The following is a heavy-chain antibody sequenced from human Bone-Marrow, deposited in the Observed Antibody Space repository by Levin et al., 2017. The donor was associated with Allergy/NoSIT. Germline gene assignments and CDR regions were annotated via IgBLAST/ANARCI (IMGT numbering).Heavy chain of an antibody. CDR1: GGSIILSS. CDR2: IYYSGST. CDR3: ARRVVVPAGPGGYYDYYMDV. Sequence: SETLYLNCTVSGGSIILSSLSWIRQPPGKGLEWIGYIYYSGSTNYNPSLKSRVTISFATSKNQFSLKLSSVTAADTAVYYCARRVVVPAGPGGYYDYYMDVWGKGTTVTVSS. V-gene: IGHV4-59*01. J-gene: IGHJ6*03. D-gene: IGHD2-2*01.